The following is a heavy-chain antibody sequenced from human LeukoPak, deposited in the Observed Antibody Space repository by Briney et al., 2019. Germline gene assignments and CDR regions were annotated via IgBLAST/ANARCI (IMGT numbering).Heavy chain of an antibody. D-gene: IGHD3-22*01. CDR3: ATHMGPMDDSSRYGSAFDI. CDR2: IYPGDSDT. J-gene: IGHJ3*02. V-gene: IGHV5-51*01. Sequence: GESLKISCKGSGYSFTSYWIVWVRQMPEKGLEWMGIIYPGDSDTRYSPSFQGQVTISADKSISTAYLQWSSLKASDTAMYYCATHMGPMDDSSRYGSAFDIWGQRTMVTVSS. CDR1: GYSFTSYW.